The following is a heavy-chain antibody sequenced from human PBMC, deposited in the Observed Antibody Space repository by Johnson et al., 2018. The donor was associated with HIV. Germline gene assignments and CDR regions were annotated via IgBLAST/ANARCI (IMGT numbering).Heavy chain of an antibody. CDR2: IYSGGYT. CDR1: GFSVSDKY. Sequence: VQLLESGGGLVQPGGSLRLSCAASGFSVSDKYMTWVRQAPGKGLEWVSLIYSGGYTYYADAVKGRFTISRDNSKNTLYLQMNSLRAEDTAVYYCARSLTGSGEGDAFDIWGQGTMVTVSS. J-gene: IGHJ3*02. CDR3: ARSLTGSGEGDAFDI. D-gene: IGHD1-26*01. V-gene: IGHV3-66*01.